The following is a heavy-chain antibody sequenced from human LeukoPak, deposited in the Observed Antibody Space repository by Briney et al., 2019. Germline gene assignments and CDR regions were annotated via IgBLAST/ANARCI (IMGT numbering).Heavy chain of an antibody. D-gene: IGHD7-27*01. Sequence: GGSLRLSCAASGFTFSSYAMSWVRQAPGKGLEWVSAISGSGGSTYYADSVKGRFPISRDNSKNTLYLQMNSLRAEDTAVYYCAKTGAGYYYMDVWGKGTTVTVSS. CDR1: GFTFSSYA. CDR3: AKTGAGYYYMDV. V-gene: IGHV3-23*01. CDR2: ISGSGGST. J-gene: IGHJ6*03.